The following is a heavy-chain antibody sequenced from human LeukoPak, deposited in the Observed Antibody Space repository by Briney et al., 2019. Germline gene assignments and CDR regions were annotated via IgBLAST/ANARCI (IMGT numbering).Heavy chain of an antibody. CDR1: GYTFTSYD. D-gene: IGHD4-17*01. J-gene: IGHJ3*02. V-gene: IGHV1-8*01. CDR3: ATPMTTVTSRAFDI. CDR2: MNPNSGNT. Sequence: GASVKVSCKASGYTFTSYDINWVRQATGQGLEWTGWMNPNSGNTGYAQKFQGRVTITADKSTSTAYMELSSLRSEDTAVYYCATPMTTVTSRAFDIWGQGTMVTVSS.